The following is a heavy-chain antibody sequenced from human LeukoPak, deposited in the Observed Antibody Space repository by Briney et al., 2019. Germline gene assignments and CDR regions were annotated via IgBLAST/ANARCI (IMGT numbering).Heavy chain of an antibody. V-gene: IGHV1-8*01. CDR1: GCDFSSFD. CDR2: VNPNSGNT. D-gene: IGHD2-2*02. Sequence: GASVKVSCKASGCDFSSFDVNWVRQAPGRGLEWMGWVNPNSGNTGYAQKFQGRVTMTRNTSINTAYMELSNLGSKDTAVYYCARGTPYCSSASCYNYWGQGSLVTVSS. CDR3: ARGTPYCSSASCYNY. J-gene: IGHJ4*02.